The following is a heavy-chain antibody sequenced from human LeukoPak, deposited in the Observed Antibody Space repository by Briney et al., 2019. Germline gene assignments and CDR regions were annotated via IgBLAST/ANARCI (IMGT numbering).Heavy chain of an antibody. CDR3: ARVHEWGAYFDY. V-gene: IGHV4-30-2*01. CDR1: GGSISSGGYS. D-gene: IGHD1-26*01. J-gene: IGHJ4*02. CDR2: IYHSGST. Sequence: SETLSLTCAVSGGSISSGGYSWSRIRQPPGKGLEWIGYIYHSGSTYYKPSLKSRVTISVDRSKNQFSLKLSSVTAADTAVYYCARVHEWGAYFDYWGQGTLVTVSS.